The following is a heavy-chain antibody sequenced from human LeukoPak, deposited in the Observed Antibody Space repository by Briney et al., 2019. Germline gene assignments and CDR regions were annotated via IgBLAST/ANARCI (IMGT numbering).Heavy chain of an antibody. D-gene: IGHD6-6*01. V-gene: IGHV3-33*01. CDR1: GFTFSSYG. J-gene: IGHJ3*02. CDR3: ARDGSSSSRGAFDI. CDR2: IWYDGSNK. Sequence: PGGSLRLSCAASGFTFSSYGMHWVRQAPGKGLEWVAVIWYDGSNKYYADSVKGRFTISRDISKNTLYLQMNSLRAEDTAVYYCARDGSSSSRGAFDIWGQGTMVTVSS.